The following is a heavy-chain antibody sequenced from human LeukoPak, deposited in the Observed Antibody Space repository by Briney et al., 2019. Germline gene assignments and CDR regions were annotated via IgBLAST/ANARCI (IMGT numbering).Heavy chain of an antibody. D-gene: IGHD3-10*01. Sequence: SETLSLTCTVSGGSISSYYWSWIRQPPGKGLEWIGYIYYSGSTNYNPSLKSRVTISVDTSKNQFSLKLSSVTAADTAVYYCARHEDRMWFGESLFDYWGQGTLVTVSP. J-gene: IGHJ4*02. CDR1: GGSISSYY. CDR3: ARHEDRMWFGESLFDY. V-gene: IGHV4-59*08. CDR2: IYYSGST.